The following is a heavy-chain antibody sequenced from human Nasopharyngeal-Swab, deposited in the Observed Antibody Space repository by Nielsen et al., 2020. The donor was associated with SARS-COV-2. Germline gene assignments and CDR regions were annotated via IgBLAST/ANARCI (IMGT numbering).Heavy chain of an antibody. CDR2: IYYRGRT. CDR3: ARHSEYYDSSGYFYPFDY. J-gene: IGHJ4*02. D-gene: IGHD3-22*01. V-gene: IGHV4-39*01. Sequence: GSLRLSCTVSGGSISSSRYYWGWIRQTPGKGLEWIGTIYYRGRTSYNPSLKSQVTLSVDTSMNQFSLKLTSVTAADAAVYYCARHSEYYDSSGYFYPFDYWGQGTLVTVSA. CDR1: GGSISSSRYY.